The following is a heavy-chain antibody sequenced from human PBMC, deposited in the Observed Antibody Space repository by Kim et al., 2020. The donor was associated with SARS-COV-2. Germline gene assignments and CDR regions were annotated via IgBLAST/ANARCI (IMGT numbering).Heavy chain of an antibody. V-gene: IGHV4-59*01. CDR2: IYYSGST. CDR1: GGSISSYY. Sequence: SETLSLTCTVSGGSISSYYWSWIRQPPGKGLEWIGYIYYSGSTNYNPSLKSRVTISVDTSKNQFSLKLSSVTAADTAVYYCARGLSGRYYYGMDVWGQGTTVTVSS. J-gene: IGHJ6*02. CDR3: ARGLSGRYYYGMDV. D-gene: IGHD5-12*01.